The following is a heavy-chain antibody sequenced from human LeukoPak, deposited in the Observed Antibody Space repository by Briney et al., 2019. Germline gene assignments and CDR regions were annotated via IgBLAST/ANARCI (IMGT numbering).Heavy chain of an antibody. D-gene: IGHD3-16*01. CDR3: ASRGLYYDYVHGF. J-gene: IGHJ4*01. CDR2: ISSGGGTV. Sequence: GGSLRLSCAASGFTFSSYKMNWVRQDPGKGLEWVSYISSGGGTVYYADSVKGRFAISIDNAKNSLYLHMISLRAEDTAVYYCASRGLYYDYVHGFWGHGTLVTAPS. CDR1: GFTFSSYK. V-gene: IGHV3-48*03.